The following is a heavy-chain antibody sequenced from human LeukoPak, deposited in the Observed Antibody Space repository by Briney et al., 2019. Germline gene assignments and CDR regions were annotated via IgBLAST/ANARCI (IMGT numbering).Heavy chain of an antibody. J-gene: IGHJ4*02. CDR3: ANPRIVVRGVIRDY. CDR2: ISGSGGST. D-gene: IGHD3-10*01. CDR1: GITFSSYA. V-gene: IGHV3-23*01. Sequence: GGSLRLSCAASGITFSSYAMSWVRQAPGKGLEWVSAISGSGGSTYYADSVKGRFTISRDNSKNTLYLQMNSLRAEDTAVYYCANPRIVVRGVIRDYWGQGTLVTVSS.